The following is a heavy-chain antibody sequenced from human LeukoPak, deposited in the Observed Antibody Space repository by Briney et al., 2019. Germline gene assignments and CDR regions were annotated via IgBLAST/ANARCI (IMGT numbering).Heavy chain of an antibody. Sequence: SVKVSCKASGGTSNNYRINWVRQAPGQGLEWMGGIIPLFETVSYSQKFKGRATITADDSTTTGYMELSSLSADDTAIYYCARVQFGNGWSAFDHWGQGTVITVSS. V-gene: IGHV1-69*01. D-gene: IGHD6-19*01. CDR1: GGTSNNYR. CDR3: ARVQFGNGWSAFDH. CDR2: IIPLFETV. J-gene: IGHJ4*02.